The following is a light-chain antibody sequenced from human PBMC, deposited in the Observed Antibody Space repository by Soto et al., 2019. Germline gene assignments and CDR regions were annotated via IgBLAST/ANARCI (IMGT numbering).Light chain of an antibody. CDR2: DTS. J-gene: IGKJ1*01. CDR3: QQYGNSPT. V-gene: IGKV3-20*01. Sequence: EIVLTQSPGTLSLSPGERATLSCRASQSVSSSYLAWYQQKPGQAPRLLIYDTSSRATGIPDRFSGRKSGTDFTLTISRLEPEDFAVYYCQQYGNSPTFGQGTKVEIK. CDR1: QSVSSSY.